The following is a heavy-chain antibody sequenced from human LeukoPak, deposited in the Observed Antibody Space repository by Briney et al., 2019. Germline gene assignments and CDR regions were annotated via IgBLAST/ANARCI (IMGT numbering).Heavy chain of an antibody. V-gene: IGHV4-34*01. J-gene: IGHJ3*02. CDR3: ARPYTSGYRGAFDI. CDR2: INHSGST. Sequence: SETLSLTCAVYGGSFSGYYWSWIRQPPGKGLEWIGEINHSGSTNYNPSLKSRVTISVDTSKNRFSLRLSSVTAADTAVYYCARPYTSGYRGAFDIWGQGTMVTVSS. CDR1: GGSFSGYY. D-gene: IGHD6-19*01.